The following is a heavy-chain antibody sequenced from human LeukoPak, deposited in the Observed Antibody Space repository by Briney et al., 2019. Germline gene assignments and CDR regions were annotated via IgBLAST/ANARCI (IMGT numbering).Heavy chain of an antibody. V-gene: IGHV3-23*01. CDR1: GFTFSAYA. J-gene: IGHJ5*02. Sequence: PGGSLRLSCAASGFTFSAYAMGWVRQAPGKGLEWVSTISDSGVNTFYADSVKGRFTISRDNSKNTLYLQMNSLRAEDTAVYYCAKTYSSSWFAWFDPWGQGTLVTASS. CDR3: AKTYSSSWFAWFDP. CDR2: ISDSGVNT. D-gene: IGHD6-13*01.